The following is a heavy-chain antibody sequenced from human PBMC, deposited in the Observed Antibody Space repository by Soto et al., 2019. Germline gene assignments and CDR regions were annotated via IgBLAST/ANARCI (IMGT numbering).Heavy chain of an antibody. V-gene: IGHV3-23*01. Sequence: EVQLLESGGGLVQPGGSLRLSCAASGFTFSSYAMSWVRQAPGKGLEWVSAISGSGGSTYYADSVKGRFTISRDNSKNTLYLQMNSLRAEDTAVYYCAKDPRAVAGPKTYYFDYWGQGTLVTVSS. CDR3: AKDPRAVAGPKTYYFDY. CDR1: GFTFSSYA. CDR2: ISGSGGST. D-gene: IGHD6-19*01. J-gene: IGHJ4*02.